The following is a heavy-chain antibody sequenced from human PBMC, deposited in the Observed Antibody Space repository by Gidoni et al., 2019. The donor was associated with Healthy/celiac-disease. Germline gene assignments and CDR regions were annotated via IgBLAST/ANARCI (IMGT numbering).Heavy chain of an antibody. CDR1: GGPISSSIYD. V-gene: IGHV4-39*07. J-gene: IGHJ5*02. D-gene: IGHD6-13*01. CDR3: ATFDVAASGNRVGGGWFDP. CDR2: SYYSGST. Sequence: QLQLQESCPGLGKPSETLSLTCTVSGGPISSSIYDWGWHRQPPGKGLDWIGRSYYSGSTYYNPSRKSRVTISVDTAKNQVSLKLSSVTAADTAVYCCATFDVAASGNRVGGGWFDPWGQGTLVTVSS.